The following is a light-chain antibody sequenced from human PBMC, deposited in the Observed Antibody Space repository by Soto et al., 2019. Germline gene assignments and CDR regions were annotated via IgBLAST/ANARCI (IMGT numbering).Light chain of an antibody. V-gene: IGKV3-20*01. CDR3: QQYGSSPYT. Sequence: EIVLTQSPGTLSLSPGERATLSCRASQSVSSSYLAWYQQKPGQAPRLLIYGASSRATGIPDRFSGSGSGTDVTLTISRLEPEDFEVYYCQQYGSSPYTFGQGTKLEIK. J-gene: IGKJ2*01. CDR1: QSVSSSY. CDR2: GAS.